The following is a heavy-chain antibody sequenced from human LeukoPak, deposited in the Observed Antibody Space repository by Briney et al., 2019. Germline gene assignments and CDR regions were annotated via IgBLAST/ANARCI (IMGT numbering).Heavy chain of an antibody. Sequence: PSQTLSLTCTVSGGSISSGDYYWSWIRQPPGKGLEWIGYIYYSRSTYYNPSLKSRVTISVDTSKNQISLKLSFVTAADTAVYYCARETTDADAFEIWGQGTMVTVSS. D-gene: IGHD1-1*01. CDR1: GGSISSGDYY. J-gene: IGHJ3*02. CDR2: IYYSRST. V-gene: IGHV4-30-4*08. CDR3: ARETTDADAFEI.